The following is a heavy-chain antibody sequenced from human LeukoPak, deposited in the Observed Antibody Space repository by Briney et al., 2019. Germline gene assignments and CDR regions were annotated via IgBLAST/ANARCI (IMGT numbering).Heavy chain of an antibody. CDR1: GGSISSTNW. V-gene: IGHV4-4*02. CDR2: ISLTGRT. Sequence: KPSETLSLTCGVSGGSISSTNWWSWVRQPPGQGLEWIGEISLTGRTNYNPSLKSRVTISVDTSKNQFSLKLSSVTAADTAVYYCARSLPNQWLVRGTFDYWGQGTLVTVST. D-gene: IGHD6-19*01. J-gene: IGHJ4*02. CDR3: ARSLPNQWLVRGTFDY.